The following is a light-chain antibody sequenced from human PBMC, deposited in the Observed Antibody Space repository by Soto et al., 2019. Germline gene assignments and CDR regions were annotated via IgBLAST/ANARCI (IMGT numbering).Light chain of an antibody. Sequence: QSALTQPRSVSGSPGQSVTISCTGTSSDVGGYNYVSWYQQHPGKAPKLMIYDVTKRPSGVPDRFSGSKSGNTASLTISGLQAEDEAEYYCCSYAGSYVDVFGTGTKLTVL. J-gene: IGLJ1*01. CDR1: SSDVGGYNY. CDR2: DVT. CDR3: CSYAGSYVDV. V-gene: IGLV2-11*01.